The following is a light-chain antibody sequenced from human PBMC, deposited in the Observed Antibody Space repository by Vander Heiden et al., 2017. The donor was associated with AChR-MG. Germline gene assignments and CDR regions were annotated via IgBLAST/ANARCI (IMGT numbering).Light chain of an antibody. V-gene: IGKV3-11*01. Sequence: EIVLTQSPATLSLSPGERATLSCRASQSVSSYLAWYQQKPGQDPRLLIYDASNRATGIPARFSGSGSGTDFTLTISSPEPEDFAVYYCQQRSNWPPLTFGGGTKVEIK. CDR1: QSVSSY. CDR2: DAS. CDR3: QQRSNWPPLT. J-gene: IGKJ4*01.